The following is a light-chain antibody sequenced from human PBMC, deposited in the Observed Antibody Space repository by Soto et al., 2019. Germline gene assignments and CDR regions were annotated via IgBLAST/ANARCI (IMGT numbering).Light chain of an antibody. V-gene: IGKV3D-20*02. CDR2: GAS. CDR1: QSVSSSY. J-gene: IGKJ4*01. CDR3: QQRSNWPPLLT. Sequence: EIVLTQSPGTLSLSPGERATLSCRASQSVSSSYLAWYQQKPGQAPRLLIYGASSRATGIPDRFSGSGSGTDFTLTISRLEPEDFAVYYCQQRSNWPPLLTFGGGTKVEIK.